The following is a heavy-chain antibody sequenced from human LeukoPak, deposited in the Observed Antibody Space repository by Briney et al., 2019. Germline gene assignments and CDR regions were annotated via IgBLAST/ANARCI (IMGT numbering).Heavy chain of an antibody. Sequence: GESLKISCKGSGYSFTTYLIGWVRPMPGKGLEWMGIIYPGDSETRYSPSFQGQVTISADKSISTAYLQWSSLKASDSAMYYCARGNSGYYFDNWGQGTLVTVSS. V-gene: IGHV5-51*01. D-gene: IGHD3-10*01. J-gene: IGHJ4*02. CDR2: IYPGDSET. CDR3: ARGNSGYYFDN. CDR1: GYSFTTYL.